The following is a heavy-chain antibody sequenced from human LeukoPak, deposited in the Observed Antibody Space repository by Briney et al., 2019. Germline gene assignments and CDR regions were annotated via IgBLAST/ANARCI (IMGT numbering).Heavy chain of an antibody. CDR3: VRDVQSSGSTVFDC. J-gene: IGHJ4*02. CDR1: GFNFNNYE. CDR2: ISTGGNTK. V-gene: IGHV3-48*03. Sequence: GGSLRLSCAASGFNFNNYEMNWVRQAPGKVLEWVSYISTGGNTKYHADSVKGRFTISRDNAKNSLYLQMNSLRAEDTAVYYCVRDVQSSGSTVFDCWGQGTLVTVSS. D-gene: IGHD5-12*01.